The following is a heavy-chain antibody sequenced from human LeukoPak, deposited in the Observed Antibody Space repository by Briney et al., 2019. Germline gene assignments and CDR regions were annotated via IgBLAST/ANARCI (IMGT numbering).Heavy chain of an antibody. CDR3: GVYGGDWRFDF. J-gene: IGHJ4*02. V-gene: IGHV4-34*01. Sequence: PSETLSLPCAVYNGFDSYYMTIVRQPPGKGLEWVGEITYRGSGNYNPSLKGRATISINVSQRQFSLSLRSVTAADTATYYCGVYGGDWRFDFWGQGTPITVSS. CDR2: ITYRGSG. D-gene: IGHD2-21*02. CDR1: NGFDSYY.